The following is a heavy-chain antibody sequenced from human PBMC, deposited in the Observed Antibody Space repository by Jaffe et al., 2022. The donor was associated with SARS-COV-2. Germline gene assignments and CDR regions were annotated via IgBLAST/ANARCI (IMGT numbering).Heavy chain of an antibody. V-gene: IGHV3-21*01. Sequence: EVQLVESGGGLVKPGGSLRLSCAASGFTFSSYSMNWVRQAPGKGLEWVSSISSSSSYIYYADSVKGRFTISRDNAKNSLYLQMNSLRAEDTAVYYCARDHRGDYDFWSGYYSGQSFDYWGQGTLVTVSS. D-gene: IGHD3-3*01. CDR3: ARDHRGDYDFWSGYYSGQSFDY. CDR2: ISSSSSYI. CDR1: GFTFSSYS. J-gene: IGHJ4*02.